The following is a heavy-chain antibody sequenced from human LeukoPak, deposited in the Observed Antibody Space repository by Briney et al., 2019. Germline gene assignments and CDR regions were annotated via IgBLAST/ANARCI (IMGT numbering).Heavy chain of an antibody. CDR1: GYTFTTCN. CDR2: ISVYNGNT. J-gene: IGHJ3*02. CDR3: ASLKNYYDSSGYLVTDASDI. Sequence: GASVKVSCKASGYTFTTCNINWVRQAPGQGLEWMGWISVYNGNTNYAQKLQGRVTMTTDTSTSTAYMDLRSLKSDDTAVYYCASLKNYYDSSGYLVTDASDIWGQGTMVTVSS. V-gene: IGHV1-18*01. D-gene: IGHD3-22*01.